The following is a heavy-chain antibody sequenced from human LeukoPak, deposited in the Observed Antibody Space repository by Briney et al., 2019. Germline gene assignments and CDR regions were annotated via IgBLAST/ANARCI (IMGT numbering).Heavy chain of an antibody. CDR2: IRSKVHDWTP. CDR1: GFTFGDYG. V-gene: IGHV3-49*04. Sequence: GGYLRLSCTTSGFTFGDYGFNWVRQAPGKGLEWVGFIRSKVHDWTPQYAASVQGRFFISRDDSKGITYLQMNSLKTEDTAVYYCTSAGGYDNYLDYWGQGTPVTVSS. CDR3: TSAGGYDNYLDY. J-gene: IGHJ4*02. D-gene: IGHD5-12*01.